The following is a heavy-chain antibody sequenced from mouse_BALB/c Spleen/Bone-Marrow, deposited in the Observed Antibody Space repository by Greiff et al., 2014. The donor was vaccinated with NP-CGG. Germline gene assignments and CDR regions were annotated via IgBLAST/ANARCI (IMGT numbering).Heavy chain of an antibody. V-gene: IGHV3-6*02. CDR3: ASVEVHAMDY. Sequence: EVQLQQSGPGLVKPSQSLSLTCSVTGYSITSGYYWNWIRQFPGNKLEWLGYISYDGSNHYNSSLTNRVSITRDTSKNQFFLKLNSVTTEDTATYYCASVEVHAMDYWGQGTSVTVSS. CDR2: ISYDGSN. D-gene: IGHD2-14*01. CDR1: GYSITSGYY. J-gene: IGHJ4*01.